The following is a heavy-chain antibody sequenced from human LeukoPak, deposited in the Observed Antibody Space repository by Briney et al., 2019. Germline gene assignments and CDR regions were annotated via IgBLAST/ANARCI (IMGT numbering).Heavy chain of an antibody. D-gene: IGHD3-10*01. CDR1: GGSISSHY. CDR2: IYYSGST. Sequence: SETLSLTCTVSGGSISSHYWSWIRQPPGKGLEWIGYIYYSGSTNYNPSLKSRVTISVDTSKNQFSLKLSSVTAADTAVYYCATARVRDDGYFDYWGQGTLVTVSS. J-gene: IGHJ4*02. CDR3: ATARVRDDGYFDY. V-gene: IGHV4-59*11.